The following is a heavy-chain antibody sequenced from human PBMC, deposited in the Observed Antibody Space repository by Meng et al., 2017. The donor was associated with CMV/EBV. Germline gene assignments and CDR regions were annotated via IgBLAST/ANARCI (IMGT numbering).Heavy chain of an antibody. V-gene: IGHV4-39*07. CDR3: ARDFLSSDFWSGGNWFDP. J-gene: IGHJ5*02. CDR1: GGSISSSSYY. CDR2: IYYSGST. Sequence: SETLSLTCTVSGGSISSSSYYWGWIRQPPGKGLEWIGSIYYSGSTYYNPSLKSRVTISVDTSKNQFSLKLSSVTAADTAVYYCARDFLSSDFWSGGNWFDPWGQGTLVTVSS. D-gene: IGHD3-3*01.